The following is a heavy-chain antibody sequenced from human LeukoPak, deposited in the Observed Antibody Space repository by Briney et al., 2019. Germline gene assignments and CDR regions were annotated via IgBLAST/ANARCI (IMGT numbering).Heavy chain of an antibody. D-gene: IGHD3-9*01. Sequence: GGSLSLSCAASGFTFSSYWMSWVRQAPGKGLEWVANIKQDGSEKYYVDSVKGRFTISRDNAKNSLYLQMNSLRAEDTAVYYCARVSYDILTYYFDYWGQGTLVTVSS. CDR1: GFTFSSYW. CDR2: IKQDGSEK. V-gene: IGHV3-7*01. CDR3: ARVSYDILTYYFDY. J-gene: IGHJ4*02.